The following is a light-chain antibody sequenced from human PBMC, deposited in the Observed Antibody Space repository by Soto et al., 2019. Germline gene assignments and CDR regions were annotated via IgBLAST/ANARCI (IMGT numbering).Light chain of an antibody. J-gene: IGKJ5*01. CDR1: QSVSSN. CDR2: GAS. Sequence: EIVMTQSPATLSVSPGERATLSCRASQSVSSNLAWYQQKPGQAPRLLIYGASTRATGVPARFSGSGSGTVFTLTISSLQSADFAVYYCQQYTFWPPITFGPGTRLEIK. V-gene: IGKV3-15*01. CDR3: QQYTFWPPIT.